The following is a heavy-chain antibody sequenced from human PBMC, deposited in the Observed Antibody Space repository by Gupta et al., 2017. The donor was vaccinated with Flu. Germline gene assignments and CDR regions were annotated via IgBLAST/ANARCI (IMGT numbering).Heavy chain of an antibody. Sequence: EVQLLESGGGLVQPGGSLRLSCAASGFTFISYAMSWVRQAPGKGLEWVSAISGSGGSTYYADSVKGRFTISRDNSKNTLYLQMNSLRAEDTAVYYCAKDRDREGCMDVWGQGTTVTVSS. D-gene: IGHD2-15*01. J-gene: IGHJ6*02. V-gene: IGHV3-23*01. CDR3: AKDRDREGCMDV. CDR2: ISGSGGST. CDR1: GFTFISYA.